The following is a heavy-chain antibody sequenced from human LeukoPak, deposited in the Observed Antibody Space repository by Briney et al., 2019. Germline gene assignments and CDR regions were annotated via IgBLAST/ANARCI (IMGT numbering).Heavy chain of an antibody. J-gene: IGHJ4*02. V-gene: IGHV1-18*01. CDR3: ARDDDIVVVVAATPSDY. CDR1: GYTFTSYG. Sequence: AASMKVSCKASGYTFTSYGISWVRQAPGQGLEWMGWISAYNGNTNYAQKLQGRVTMTTDTSTSTAYMELRSLRSDDTAVYYCARDDDIVVVVAATPSDYWGQGTLVTVSS. D-gene: IGHD2-15*01. CDR2: ISAYNGNT.